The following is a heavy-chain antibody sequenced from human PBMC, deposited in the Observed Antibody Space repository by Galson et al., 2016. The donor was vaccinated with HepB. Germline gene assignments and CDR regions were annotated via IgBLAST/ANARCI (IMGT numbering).Heavy chain of an antibody. D-gene: IGHD4-23*01. J-gene: IGHJ4*02. CDR2: ITSSSDQM. CDR3: VTGTYGGNLVLEY. V-gene: IGHV3-21*01. Sequence: SLRLSCAASGFTFSRYDMNWVRQAPEKGLEWISSITSSSDQMHFADSVKGRFTISRDNAKDSLFLQMNRLKVEDTAIYYCVTGTYGGNLVLEYWGQGTLATISS. CDR1: GFTFSRYD.